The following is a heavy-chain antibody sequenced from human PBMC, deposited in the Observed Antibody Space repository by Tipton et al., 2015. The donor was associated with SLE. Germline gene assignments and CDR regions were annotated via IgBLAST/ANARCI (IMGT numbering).Heavy chain of an antibody. CDR2: IYYSGST. CDR1: GGSISSYY. V-gene: IGHV4-59*08. J-gene: IGHJ3*02. Sequence: TLSLTCTVSGGSISSYYWSWIRQPPGKGLEWIGYIYYSGSTNYNPSLKSRVTISVDTSKNQFSLKLSSVTAADTAVYYCARQVGAKAFDIWGQGTMVTVSS. D-gene: IGHD1-26*01. CDR3: ARQVGAKAFDI.